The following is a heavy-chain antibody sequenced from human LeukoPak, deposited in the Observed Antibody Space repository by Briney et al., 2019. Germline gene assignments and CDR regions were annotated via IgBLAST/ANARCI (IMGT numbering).Heavy chain of an antibody. D-gene: IGHD3-10*01. Sequence: SGTLCLTCAVYGGSFSGYYWSWIRQPPGKGLEWMGEINHIGGTTYNPSLPSRVTISVDTSKNQFSMKLSSVTAADTAEYYCAISGSNVSPFDYWGQGTLVTVSS. CDR1: GGSFSGYY. CDR3: AISGSNVSPFDY. J-gene: IGHJ4*02. V-gene: IGHV4-34*01. CDR2: INHIGGT.